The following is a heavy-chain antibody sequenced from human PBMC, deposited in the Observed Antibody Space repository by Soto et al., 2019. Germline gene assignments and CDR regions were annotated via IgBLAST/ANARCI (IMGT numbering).Heavy chain of an antibody. Sequence: QVQLQQWGAGLLKPSETLSLTCAVYGGSFSGYYWSWIRQPPGKGLEWIGEINHSGSTNYNPSLKSRVTISVDTSQNQFSLKLSSVTAADTAEYYCARTYYDYVWGSYRSHCFDYWGQGTLVTVSS. CDR2: INHSGST. V-gene: IGHV4-34*01. J-gene: IGHJ4*02. CDR3: ARTYYDYVWGSYRSHCFDY. CDR1: GGSFSGYY. D-gene: IGHD3-16*02.